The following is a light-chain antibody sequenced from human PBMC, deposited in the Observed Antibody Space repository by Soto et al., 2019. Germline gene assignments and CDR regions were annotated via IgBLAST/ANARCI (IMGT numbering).Light chain of an antibody. J-gene: IGLJ1*01. Sequence: QSALTQPASVSGSPGQSITIPCTGTSSDVGGYNYVSWYQQHPGQAPKLLIYDVSNRPSGVSNRFSGSKSGSTASLTISGLQPEDEADYYCSSYTTSSTPNVFGTGTKLTVL. CDR1: SSDVGGYNY. V-gene: IGLV2-14*01. CDR3: SSYTTSSTPNV. CDR2: DVS.